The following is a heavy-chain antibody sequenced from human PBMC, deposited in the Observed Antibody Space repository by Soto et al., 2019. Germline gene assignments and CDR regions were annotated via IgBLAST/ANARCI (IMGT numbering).Heavy chain of an antibody. D-gene: IGHD3-10*01. Sequence: EVQLVESGGGLVQPGGSLRISCAASEFTFSGRSVHWVRQAPGKGLVWVSGIDKVGTDSTYADSVKGRFTSSRDNAKNTVYLQMHSLRVEDTAVYYCARGWFGPDVWGKGTTVTVSS. CDR1: EFTFSGRS. V-gene: IGHV3-74*01. CDR2: IDKVGTDS. CDR3: ARGWFGPDV. J-gene: IGHJ6*03.